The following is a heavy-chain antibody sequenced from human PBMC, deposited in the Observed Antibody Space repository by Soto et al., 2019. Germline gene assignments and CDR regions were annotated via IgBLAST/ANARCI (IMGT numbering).Heavy chain of an antibody. V-gene: IGHV4-39*01. J-gene: IGHJ4*02. D-gene: IGHD3-9*01. CDR3: ASSFYDILTGYSYFDY. CDR2: IYYSGST. CDR1: GGSISSGSYY. Sequence: SETLSLTCTVSGGSISSGSYYWGWIRQPPGKGLEWIGSIYYSGSTYYNPSLKSRVTISVDTSKNQFSLKLSSVTAADTAVYYCASSFYDILTGYSYFDYWGQGTLVNVSS.